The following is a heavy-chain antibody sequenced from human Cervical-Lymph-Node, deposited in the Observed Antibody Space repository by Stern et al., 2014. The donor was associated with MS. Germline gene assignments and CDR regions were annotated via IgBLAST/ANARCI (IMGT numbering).Heavy chain of an antibody. CDR2: LEWSGGYV. Sequence: EVQLMESGGGLVQPGTSLRLSCASSGFTFDDYAMHWVRQAPGKGLERVSGLEWSGGYVGYADSVTGRFTISRDNAKKSLYLQMDSLRSEDTALYYCVKDVTSTSVNAFDIWGQGTMVTVSS. CDR3: VKDVTSTSVNAFDI. J-gene: IGHJ3*02. D-gene: IGHD2-2*01. CDR1: GFTFDDYA. V-gene: IGHV3-9*01.